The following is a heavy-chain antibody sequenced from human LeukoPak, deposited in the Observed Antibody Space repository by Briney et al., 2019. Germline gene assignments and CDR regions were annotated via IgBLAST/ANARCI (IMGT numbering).Heavy chain of an antibody. CDR1: GFTLSSYW. J-gene: IGHJ4*02. D-gene: IGHD3-10*01. V-gene: IGHV3-74*01. Sequence: HAGGSLRLSCVASGFTLSSYWMHWVRQAPGKGLVWVSRINSDGSSTSYADSVKGRFTISRDNAKNTLYLQMNSLRAEDTAVYYCASTSGSGSYYNYWFYWGQGTLVTVSS. CDR2: INSDGSST. CDR3: ASTSGSGSYYNYWFY.